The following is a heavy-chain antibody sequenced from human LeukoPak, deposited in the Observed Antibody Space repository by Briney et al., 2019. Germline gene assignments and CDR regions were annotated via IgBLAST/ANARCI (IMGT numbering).Heavy chain of an antibody. CDR1: GGSFSGYY. D-gene: IGHD5-12*01. Sequence: PSETLSLTCAVYGGSFSGYYWSWIRQPPGKGLEWIGEINHSGSTNHNPSLKSRVTISVDTSKNQFSLKLSSVAAADTAVYYCARGTRDIVATILGFDYWGQGTLVTVSS. CDR3: ARGTRDIVATILGFDY. J-gene: IGHJ4*02. CDR2: INHSGST. V-gene: IGHV4-34*01.